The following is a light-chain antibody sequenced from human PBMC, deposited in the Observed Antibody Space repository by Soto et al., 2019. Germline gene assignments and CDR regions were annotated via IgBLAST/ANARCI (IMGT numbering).Light chain of an antibody. J-gene: IGKJ1*01. Sequence: EKVMTQSPATLSMSPGERATLSCRASQSVGSFLAWYQQKPGQAPRLLIYGASTRATGIPARFSGSGSGTAFTLTIISLQSEDFAVYYCQQYTNWPSWTFGQGTKVE. V-gene: IGKV3-15*01. CDR3: QQYTNWPSWT. CDR1: QSVGSF. CDR2: GAS.